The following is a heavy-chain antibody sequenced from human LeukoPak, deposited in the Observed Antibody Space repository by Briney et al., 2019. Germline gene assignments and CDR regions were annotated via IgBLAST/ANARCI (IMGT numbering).Heavy chain of an antibody. V-gene: IGHV3-43*02. J-gene: IGHJ6*02. CDR3: AKDDEVYCSSTSCYAGYYYYGMDV. Sequence: GSLRLSCAASGFTFDDYAMHWVRQAPGKGLEWVSLISGDGGSTYYADSVKGRFTISRDNSKNSLYLQMNSLRTEDTALYYCAKDDEVYCSSTSCYAGYYYYGMDVWGQGTTVTVSS. CDR1: GFTFDDYA. CDR2: ISGDGGST. D-gene: IGHD2-2*01.